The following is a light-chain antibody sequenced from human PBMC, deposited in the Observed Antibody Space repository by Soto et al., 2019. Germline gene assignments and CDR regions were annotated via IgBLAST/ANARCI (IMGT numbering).Light chain of an antibody. CDR3: QQYGGSVQT. V-gene: IGKV3-15*01. J-gene: IGKJ1*01. Sequence: EIVVTQSPATLSVSPGERATLSCRASQSVSSNLAWYQQKPGQAPRLLIYGASTRATGIPARFSGSGSGTDFTLTISRLEPEDFAVYYCQQYGGSVQTFGQGTKVDIK. CDR1: QSVSSN. CDR2: GAS.